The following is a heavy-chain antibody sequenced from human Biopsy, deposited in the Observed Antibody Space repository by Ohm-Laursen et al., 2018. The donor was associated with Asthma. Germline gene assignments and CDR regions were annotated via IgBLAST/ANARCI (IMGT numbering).Heavy chain of an antibody. J-gene: IGHJ4*01. CDR2: ISGYNGNT. Sequence: ATVKISCKTSGYPFTDFALFWVRQAPGQGLDSLGWISGYNGNTDYAEKFQGRVFMSTDTSTRTAYMELRNLASDDTAIYYCVRDIHFYANSYEGFDYWGQGTQVIVSS. D-gene: IGHD2/OR15-2a*01. CDR1: GYPFTDFA. CDR3: VRDIHFYANSYEGFDY. V-gene: IGHV1-18*01.